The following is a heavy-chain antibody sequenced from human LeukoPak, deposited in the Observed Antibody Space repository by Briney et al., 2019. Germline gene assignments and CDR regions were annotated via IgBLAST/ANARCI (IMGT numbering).Heavy chain of an antibody. J-gene: IGHJ6*02. CDR3: ARDGTRIAAAGTSYYYYYGMDV. V-gene: IGHV1-46*01. D-gene: IGHD6-13*01. Sequence: ASVKVSCKASGYTFTSYYMHWVRQAPGQGLEWMGIINPSGGSTSYAQKFQGRVTMTRDTSTSTVYIGLSSLRSEDTAVYYCARDGTRIAAAGTSYYYYYGMDVWGQGTTVTVSS. CDR1: GYTFTSYY. CDR2: INPSGGST.